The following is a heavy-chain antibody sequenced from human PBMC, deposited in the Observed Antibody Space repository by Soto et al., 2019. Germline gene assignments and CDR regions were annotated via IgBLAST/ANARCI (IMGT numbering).Heavy chain of an antibody. CDR2: IFYSGGT. Sequence: QVQLQESGPGLVKPSETLSLTCTVSGGSISSYYWSWIRQPPGRGPEWIGYIFYSGGTNYNPSLKSRVTISVDTSKNQFSLRLNSVTAADTAVYYCARAFGGYCSGTSCYGWHFDLWGRGTLVTVSS. V-gene: IGHV4-59*01. J-gene: IGHJ2*01. D-gene: IGHD2-2*01. CDR3: ARAFGGYCSGTSCYGWHFDL. CDR1: GGSISSYY.